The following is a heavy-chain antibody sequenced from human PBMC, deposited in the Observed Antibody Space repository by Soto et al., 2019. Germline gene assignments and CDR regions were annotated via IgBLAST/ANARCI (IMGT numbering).Heavy chain of an antibody. CDR3: AKDRRAGGNSAFYFDF. V-gene: IGHV3-23*01. D-gene: IGHD3-16*01. J-gene: IGHJ4*02. CDR2: ISATGGGT. CDR1: VFKFSNYA. Sequence: PGGSLRLCCAASVFKFSNYAMSWFRQAPGKGLEWVSLISATGGGTYYADSVKGRYTISRDNSHNTLYLQVHSLTAEDTAVYYCAKDRRAGGNSAFYFDFWGQGAQVTVSS.